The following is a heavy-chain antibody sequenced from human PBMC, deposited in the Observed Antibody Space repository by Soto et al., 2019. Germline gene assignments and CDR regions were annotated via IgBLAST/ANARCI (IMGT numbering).Heavy chain of an antibody. CDR1: GFTFSSYA. V-gene: IGHV3-30-3*01. Sequence: GGSLRLSCAASGFTFSSYAMPWVRQAPGKGLEWVAVISYDGSNKYYADSVKGRFTISRDNSKNTQYLQFNSLSAEETAVYYCERDLGGSYPINYFDYWGQGTLVTVSS. CDR2: ISYDGSNK. D-gene: IGHD1-26*01. J-gene: IGHJ4*02. CDR3: ERDLGGSYPINYFDY.